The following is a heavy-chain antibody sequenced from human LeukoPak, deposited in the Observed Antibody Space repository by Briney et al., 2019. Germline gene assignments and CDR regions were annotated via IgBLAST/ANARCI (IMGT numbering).Heavy chain of an antibody. D-gene: IGHD6-13*01. CDR2: ISPYNGNT. Sequence: ASVMVSCKASGYTFTSYVINWVRQAPGQGLGWMGWISPYNGNTNYAQKLRGTVTMTTDTSTSTAYMEPRSLRSDDTAVHYCARDRASGIVDYWGQGTLVTVSS. CDR1: GYTFTSYV. J-gene: IGHJ4*02. CDR3: ARDRASGIVDY. V-gene: IGHV1-18*01.